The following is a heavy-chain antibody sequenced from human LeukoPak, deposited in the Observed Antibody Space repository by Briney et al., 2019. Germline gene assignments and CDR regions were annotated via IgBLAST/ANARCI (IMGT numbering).Heavy chain of an antibody. CDR1: GGSFSGYY. D-gene: IGHD6-19*01. V-gene: IGHV4-34*01. Sequence: SETLSLTCAVYGGSFSGYYWSWIRQPPGKGLEWIGEINHSGSTNYNPSLKSRVTISVDTSKNQFSLKLSSVTAADTAVYYCARKTGYSSGWFRDDAFDIWGQGTMVTVSS. CDR2: INHSGST. CDR3: ARKTGYSSGWFRDDAFDI. J-gene: IGHJ3*02.